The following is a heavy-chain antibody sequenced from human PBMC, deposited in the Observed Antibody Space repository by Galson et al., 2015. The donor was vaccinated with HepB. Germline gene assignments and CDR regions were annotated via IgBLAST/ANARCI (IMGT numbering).Heavy chain of an antibody. J-gene: IGHJ4*02. D-gene: IGHD2-21*02. Sequence: SLRLSCAASGFTFSAYSMNWVRQAPGKGLEWVSYISSSSTSKYYTDSVKGRFTISRDNVQNSLYLQMNSLRDEDTAVYYCARDLGLTYCGGDCRGADYWGQGTLVTVSS. CDR3: ARDLGLTYCGGDCRGADY. V-gene: IGHV3-48*02. CDR1: GFTFSAYS. CDR2: ISSSSTSK.